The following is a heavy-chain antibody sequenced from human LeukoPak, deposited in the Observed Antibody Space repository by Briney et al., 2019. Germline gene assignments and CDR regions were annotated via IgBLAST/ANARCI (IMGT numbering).Heavy chain of an antibody. J-gene: IGHJ6*02. CDR2: IYTSGST. CDR3: ARDRFGKAAAGTFDLYYYGVDV. Sequence: PSETLSLTCTVSGGSISSYYWSWIRQPAGKGLEWIGRIYTSGSTNYNPSLKSRVTMSVDTSKNQFSLKLSSVTAADTAVYYCARDRFGKAAAGTFDLYYYGVDVWGQGTTVTVSS. D-gene: IGHD6-13*01. CDR1: GGSISSYY. V-gene: IGHV4-4*07.